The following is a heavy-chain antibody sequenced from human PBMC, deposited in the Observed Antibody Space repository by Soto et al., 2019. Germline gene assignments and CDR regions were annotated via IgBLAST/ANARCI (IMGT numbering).Heavy chain of an antibody. CDR2: ISGGGGST. J-gene: IGHJ4*02. CDR3: ANGAAAGTHWYSW. V-gene: IGHV3-23*01. CDR1: GFTFSSYA. Sequence: GGSLRLSCAASGFTFSSYAMSWVRQAPGKGLEWVSAISGGGGSTYYADSVKGRFTISRDNSKNTLYLQMNSLRAEDTAVYYCANGAAAGTHWYSWWGQGTLVTVSS. D-gene: IGHD6-13*01.